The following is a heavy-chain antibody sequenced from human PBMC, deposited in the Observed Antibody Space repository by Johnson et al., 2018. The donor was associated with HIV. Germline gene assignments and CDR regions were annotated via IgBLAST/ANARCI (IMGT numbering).Heavy chain of an antibody. V-gene: IGHV3-33*01. CDR1: GFTFSNYA. Sequence: VQLVESGGGVVQPGRSLRLSCAASGFTFSNYAMHWVRQAPGKGLEWVAVIWYDGSNNYYADSVKGRFTISRDNAKKSLYLQMNSLRVEDTAVFYCARGALGDWVDAFDIWGQGTMVTVSS. CDR3: ARGALGDWVDAFDI. CDR2: IWYDGSNN. J-gene: IGHJ3*02. D-gene: IGHD3-16*01.